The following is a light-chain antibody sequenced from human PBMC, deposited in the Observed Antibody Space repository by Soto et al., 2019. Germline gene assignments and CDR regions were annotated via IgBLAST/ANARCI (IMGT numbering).Light chain of an antibody. J-gene: IGLJ3*02. CDR1: SSDVGAYNY. CDR3: SSYASNITHV. Sequence: QSALTQPASVSGSPGQSITISCTGSSSDVGAYNYVSWYRQYPGKAPQVIIYEVSDRPSGISNRFSGSKSGNTASLTISGLHAEDEADYYCSSYASNITHVFGGGTKLTVL. CDR2: EVS. V-gene: IGLV2-14*01.